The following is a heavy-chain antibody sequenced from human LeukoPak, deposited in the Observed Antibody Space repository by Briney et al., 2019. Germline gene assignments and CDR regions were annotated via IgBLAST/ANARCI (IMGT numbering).Heavy chain of an antibody. CDR2: ISSRGKTT. V-gene: IGHV3-11*01. D-gene: IGHD5-24*01. CDR1: GFTFSDYY. J-gene: IGHJ4*02. Sequence: GGSLRLSCAAAGFTFSDYYMSWIRQAPGKGLEWLSYISSRGKTTHFADSVKGRFSVSRDNTNNTLYVQMNSLRAEDTAVYFCARGRDGYKYWGQGTLVTVSS. CDR3: ARGRDGYKY.